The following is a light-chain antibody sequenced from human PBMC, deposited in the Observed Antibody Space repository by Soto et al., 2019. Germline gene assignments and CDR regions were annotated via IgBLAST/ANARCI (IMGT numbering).Light chain of an antibody. J-gene: IGLJ2*01. Sequence: QSVLTQPASVSGSPGQSITISCTGTSGDIGSYNRVSWYQQHPGKAPKLIIYEVTDRPSGVSNRFSGSKSGNTASLTISGLQAEDEAEYYCAAWDDDMNGPLFGGGTKLTVL. V-gene: IGLV2-14*01. CDR3: AAWDDDMNGPL. CDR1: SGDIGSYNR. CDR2: EVT.